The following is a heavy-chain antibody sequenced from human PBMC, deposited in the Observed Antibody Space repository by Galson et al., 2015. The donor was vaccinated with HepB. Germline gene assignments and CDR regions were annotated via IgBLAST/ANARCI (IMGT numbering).Heavy chain of an antibody. J-gene: IGHJ1*01. CDR2: FYTSGTT. Sequence: ETLSLTCTVSGGSISNYYWNWIRQPAGKGLEWIGRFYTSGTTNYNPSLKSRITMSVDTSKNEVSLRLSSVTAADTAVYYCARGYCSSTTCYSGEFFQYWGQGTLVTVSS. CDR3: ARGYCSSTTCYSGEFFQY. D-gene: IGHD2-2*01. V-gene: IGHV4-4*07. CDR1: GGSISNYY.